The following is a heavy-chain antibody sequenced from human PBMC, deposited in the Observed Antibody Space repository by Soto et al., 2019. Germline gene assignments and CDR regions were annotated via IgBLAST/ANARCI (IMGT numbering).Heavy chain of an antibody. V-gene: IGHV1-69*13. CDR2: IIPIFGTA. D-gene: IGHD3-9*01. CDR1: GGTFNSYA. J-gene: IGHJ4*02. Sequence: SVKVSCKASGGTFNSYAISWVRQAPGQGLEWMGGIIPIFGTANYAQKFQGRVTITADESTSTAYMELSSLRSEDTAVYYCARAPSYYDILTGLDYWGQGTLVTVSS. CDR3: ARAPSYYDILTGLDY.